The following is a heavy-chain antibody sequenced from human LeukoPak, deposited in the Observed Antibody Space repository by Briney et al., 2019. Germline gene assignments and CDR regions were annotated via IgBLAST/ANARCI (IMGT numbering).Heavy chain of an antibody. CDR1: GFTFSRYW. V-gene: IGHV3-7*01. Sequence: GGSLRLSCAASGFTFSRYWMSWVRQAPGKGLEWVANIKQDGSEKYYVDSVKGRFTISRDNAKNSLYLQMNSLRAEDTAVYYCAQNWPFDYWGQGTLVTVSS. CDR2: IKQDGSEK. J-gene: IGHJ4*02. D-gene: IGHD1-1*01. CDR3: AQNWPFDY.